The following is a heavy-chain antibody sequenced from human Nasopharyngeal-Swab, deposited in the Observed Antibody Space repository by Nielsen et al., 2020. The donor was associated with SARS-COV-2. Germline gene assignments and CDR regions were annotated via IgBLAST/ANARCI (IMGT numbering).Heavy chain of an antibody. J-gene: IGHJ4*02. V-gene: IGHV1-24*01. CDR2: FDPEDGET. CDR3: ATADPAGSPSVRFDY. D-gene: IGHD1-14*01. Sequence: ASVKVSCKVSGYTLTELSMHWVRQAPGKGLEWMGGFDPEDGETIYAQKFQGRVTMTEDTSTDTAYMELSSLRSEDTAVYYCATADPAGSPSVRFDYWGQGTLVTVSS. CDR1: GYTLTELS.